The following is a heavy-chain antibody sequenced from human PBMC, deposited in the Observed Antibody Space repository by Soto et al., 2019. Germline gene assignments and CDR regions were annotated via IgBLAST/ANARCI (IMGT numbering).Heavy chain of an antibody. CDR1: GYSFTSYW. J-gene: IGHJ5*02. CDR3: ARLFHYDSSGSPNWFDP. D-gene: IGHD3-22*01. Sequence: GESLKISCKGSGYSFTSYWIAWVRQVPGKGLEWMGIIYPGDSDTRYSPSFQGQVTISAGQSINTAYLQWSSLKASDTAMYYCARLFHYDSSGSPNWFDPWGQATLVTVSS. CDR2: IYPGDSDT. V-gene: IGHV5-51*01.